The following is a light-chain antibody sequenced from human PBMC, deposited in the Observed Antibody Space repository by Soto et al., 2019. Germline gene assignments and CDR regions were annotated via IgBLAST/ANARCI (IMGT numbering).Light chain of an antibody. J-gene: IGLJ1*01. CDR1: SSDVGGYNY. V-gene: IGLV2-14*01. Sequence: SVLPQAASGSGSPGQSITISCTGTSSDVGGYNYVSWYQQHPGRAPKLMIFDVRNRPSGVSNRFSGFKSGNTASLTISGLQAEDEADYYCSSYASTSTYVFGTGTRSPS. CDR3: SSYASTSTYV. CDR2: DVR.